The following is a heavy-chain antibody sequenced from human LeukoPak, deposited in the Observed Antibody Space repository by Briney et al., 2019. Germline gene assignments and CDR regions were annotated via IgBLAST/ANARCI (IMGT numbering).Heavy chain of an antibody. J-gene: IGHJ3*02. CDR3: ARDHPDNYDFWSGYYTGPISADAFDI. V-gene: IGHV1-2*02. CDR2: INPNSGGT. D-gene: IGHD3-3*01. Sequence: ASVKVSCKASGYTFTGYYMHWVRQAPGQGLEWMGWINPNSGGTNYAQKFQGRDTMTRDTSISTAYMELSRLRSDDTAVYYCARDHPDNYDFWSGYYTGPISADAFDIWGQGTMVTVSS. CDR1: GYTFTGYY.